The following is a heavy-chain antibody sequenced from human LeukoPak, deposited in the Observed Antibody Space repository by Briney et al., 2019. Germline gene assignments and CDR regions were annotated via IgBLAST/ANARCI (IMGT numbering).Heavy chain of an antibody. J-gene: IGHJ4*02. CDR1: GFTFSSYA. D-gene: IGHD3-16*01. Sequence: TGGSLRLSCAASGFTFSSYAMSWVRQAPGKGLEWVSAISGSGGSTYYADSVKGRFTISRDNSKNTLYLQMNSLRAEDTAVYYCAKDFMITFGGATPWWGQGTLVTVSS. V-gene: IGHV3-23*01. CDR3: AKDFMITFGGATPW. CDR2: ISGSGGST.